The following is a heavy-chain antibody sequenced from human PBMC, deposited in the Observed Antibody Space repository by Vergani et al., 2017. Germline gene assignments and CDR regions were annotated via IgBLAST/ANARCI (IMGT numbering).Heavy chain of an antibody. V-gene: IGHV1-69*18. CDR1: GGTFSSYA. CDR2: IIPIFGTA. J-gene: IGHJ6*02. CDR3: ARDLGYSYARGHYYYYGMDV. Sequence: QVQLVQSGAEVKKPGSSVKVSCKASGGTFSSYAISWVRQAPGQGLEWMGRIIPIFGTANYAQKFQGRVTITADESTSTAYMELSSLRSEDTAVYYCARDLGYSYARGHYYYYGMDVWGQGTTVTVSS. D-gene: IGHD5-18*01.